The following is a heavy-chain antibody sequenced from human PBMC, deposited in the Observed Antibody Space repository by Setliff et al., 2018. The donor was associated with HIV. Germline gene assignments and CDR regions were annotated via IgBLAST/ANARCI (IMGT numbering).Heavy chain of an antibody. CDR3: ASGEDSGSYGEPFDS. V-gene: IGHV4-39*01. J-gene: IGHJ4*02. CDR2: IHSSGST. D-gene: IGHD1-26*01. CDR1: GGSIKSSSDY. Sequence: KPSETLSLTCTVSGGSIKSSSDYWGWIRQPPGKGLEWIGNIHSSGSTYYNPSLKSRVIISVDTSNNQFSLKLSSVTAADTAVYYCASGEDSGSYGEPFDSWGQGTLVTVSS.